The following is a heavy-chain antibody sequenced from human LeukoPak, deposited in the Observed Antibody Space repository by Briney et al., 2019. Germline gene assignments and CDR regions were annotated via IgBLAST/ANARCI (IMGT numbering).Heavy chain of an antibody. CDR1: GFTFSSYS. CDR3: ARVSIAAAGSPGY. CDR2: ISSSSSYI. D-gene: IGHD6-13*01. Sequence: GXSLRLSCAASGFTFSSYSMNWVRQAPGKGLEWVSSISSSSSYIYYADSVKGRFTISRDNAKNSLYLQMNSLRAEDTAVYYCARVSIAAAGSPGYWGQGTPVTVSS. V-gene: IGHV3-21*01. J-gene: IGHJ4*02.